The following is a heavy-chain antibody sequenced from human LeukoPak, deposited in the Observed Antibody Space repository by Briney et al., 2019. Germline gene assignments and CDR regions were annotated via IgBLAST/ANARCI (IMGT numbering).Heavy chain of an antibody. CDR2: ISHRGRT. V-gene: IGHV4-34*01. CDR3: ARGRRQLVRSWGY. D-gene: IGHD6-13*01. CDR1: GGSISSYY. J-gene: IGHJ4*02. Sequence: SETLSLTCTVSGGSISSYYWSWIRQPPGKGLEWIGEISHRGRTNYNPSLKSRVTISVYTSKNQFSLKLTSVTAADTAGYYCARGRRQLVRSWGYWGQGTLVTVSS.